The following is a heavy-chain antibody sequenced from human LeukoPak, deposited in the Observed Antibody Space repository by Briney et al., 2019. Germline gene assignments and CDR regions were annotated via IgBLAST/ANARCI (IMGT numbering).Heavy chain of an antibody. Sequence: PSESLSLTCTVSGGSVSSAGYYWSWIRQATGKGLEFLGYIHYSGSTNYNPSLKSRVTISVDTSKNQFSLKLSSVTAADTAVYYCARGSTLYYDILTGYYTPGPFDIWGQGTMFTVSS. J-gene: IGHJ3*02. CDR2: IHYSGST. D-gene: IGHD3-9*01. CDR1: GGSVSSAGYY. CDR3: ARGSTLYYDILTGYYTPGPFDI. V-gene: IGHV4-61*08.